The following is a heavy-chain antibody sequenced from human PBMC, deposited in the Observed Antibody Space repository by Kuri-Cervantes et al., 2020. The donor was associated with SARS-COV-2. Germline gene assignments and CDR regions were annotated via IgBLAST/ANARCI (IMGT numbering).Heavy chain of an antibody. D-gene: IGHD5-12*01. V-gene: IGHV3-11*06. CDR3: AKAYDPYGMDV. Sequence: GGSLRLSCAASGFTFSDYYMSWIRQAPGKGLEWVSYISSSSSYTNYADSVKGRFTISRDNAKNSLYLQMNSLRAEDTAVYYCAKAYDPYGMDVWGQGTTVTVSS. J-gene: IGHJ6*02. CDR1: GFTFSDYY. CDR2: ISSSSSYT.